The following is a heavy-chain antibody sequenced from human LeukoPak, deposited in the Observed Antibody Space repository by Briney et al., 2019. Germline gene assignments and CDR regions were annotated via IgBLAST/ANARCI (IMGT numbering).Heavy chain of an antibody. CDR1: GYTFTSYG. J-gene: IGHJ5*02. D-gene: IGHD1-1*01. CDR3: ARCPTSGTTLRWFDP. Sequence: ASVKVSCKASGYTFTSYGISWVRQAPGQGLEWMGCISAYNGNKNYAQKLQGRVNMHTDTSTSTAYMEMRSLRSDDPAVYYCARCPTSGTTLRWFDPWGQGTLVTVSS. CDR2: ISAYNGNK. V-gene: IGHV1-18*04.